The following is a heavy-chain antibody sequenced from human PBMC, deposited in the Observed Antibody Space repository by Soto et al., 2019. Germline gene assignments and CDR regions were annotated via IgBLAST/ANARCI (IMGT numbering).Heavy chain of an antibody. CDR1: GFTFDDYA. CDR3: AKGSWFDP. Sequence: GGSLRLSCAASGFTFDDYAMHWVRQAPGKGLEWVSGISWNSGSIGYADSVKGRFTISRDNAKNSLYLQMNSLRAEDTALYYCAKGSWFDPWCQGTLVTVSS. CDR2: ISWNSGSI. J-gene: IGHJ5*02. V-gene: IGHV3-9*01.